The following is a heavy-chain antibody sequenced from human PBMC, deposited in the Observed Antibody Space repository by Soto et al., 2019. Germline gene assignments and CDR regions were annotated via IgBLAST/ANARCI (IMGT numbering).Heavy chain of an antibody. Sequence: EVQLLESGGGLVQPGGALRLSCAASGFTFSTYAMSWVRQAPGKGLEWVSVVSGSGGSTYYADSVRGRFTISRDNSKNTLYLQMNSLRAEDMALYYCAKGREGSGWYAAFDYWGQGTLVTVSS. D-gene: IGHD6-19*01. CDR2: VSGSGGST. J-gene: IGHJ4*02. V-gene: IGHV3-23*01. CDR3: AKGREGSGWYAAFDY. CDR1: GFTFSTYA.